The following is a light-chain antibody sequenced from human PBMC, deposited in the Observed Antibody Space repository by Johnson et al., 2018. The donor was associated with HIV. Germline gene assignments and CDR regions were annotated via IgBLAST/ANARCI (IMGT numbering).Light chain of an antibody. CDR2: DNN. Sequence: QPVLTQPPSVSAAPGQKVTISCSGSSSNIGNNYVSWYQQLPGTAPKLLIYDNNKRPSGTPDRFSGSKSGTSATLGITGLQTGDEADYYCGAGDSSLRSGFFGTGTKVTVL. CDR3: GAGDSSLRSGF. J-gene: IGLJ1*01. CDR1: SSNIGNNY. V-gene: IGLV1-51*01.